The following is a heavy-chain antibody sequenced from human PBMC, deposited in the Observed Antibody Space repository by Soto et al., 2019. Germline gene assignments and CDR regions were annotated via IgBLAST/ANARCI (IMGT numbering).Heavy chain of an antibody. CDR2: ISAYNGNT. V-gene: IGHV1-18*01. CDR1: GYTFTSYG. Sequence: ASVEVSCKXSGYTFTSYGISWVRQAPGQGLEWMGWISAYNGNTNYAQKLQGRVTMTTDTSTSTAYMELRSLRSDDTTVYYCARDFPMTTVTTGDYYYYGMDVWGQGTTVTVSS. CDR3: ARDFPMTTVTTGDYYYYGMDV. D-gene: IGHD4-4*01. J-gene: IGHJ6*02.